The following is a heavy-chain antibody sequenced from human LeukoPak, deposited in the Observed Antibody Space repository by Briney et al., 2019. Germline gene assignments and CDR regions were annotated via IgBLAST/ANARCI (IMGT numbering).Heavy chain of an antibody. CDR1: GYTFTSYY. D-gene: IGHD6-19*01. CDR3: ARDFSVAVAGTGYYYYYMDV. CDR2: INPSGGST. V-gene: IGHV1-46*01. Sequence: ASVKVSCKASGYTFTSYYMHWVRQAPGQGLEWMGIINPSGGSTSYAQKFQGRVTMTRDTSTSTVYMELSSLRSEDTAVYYCARDFSVAVAGTGYYYYYMDVWGKGTTVTISS. J-gene: IGHJ6*03.